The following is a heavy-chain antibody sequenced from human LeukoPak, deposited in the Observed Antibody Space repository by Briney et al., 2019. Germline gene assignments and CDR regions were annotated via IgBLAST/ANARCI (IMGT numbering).Heavy chain of an antibody. Sequence: ASVKVSCKASGYTFTSYYMHWVRQAPGQGLEWMGIINPSGGSTSYAQKFQGRVTMTRDTSTSTVYMELSSLRSEDTAVYYCARAPGVGPHYCEANYGMDVWGQGTTVTVSS. CDR3: ARAPGVGPHYCEANYGMDV. D-gene: IGHD3-22*01. CDR1: GYTFTSYY. CDR2: INPSGGST. J-gene: IGHJ6*02. V-gene: IGHV1-46*01.